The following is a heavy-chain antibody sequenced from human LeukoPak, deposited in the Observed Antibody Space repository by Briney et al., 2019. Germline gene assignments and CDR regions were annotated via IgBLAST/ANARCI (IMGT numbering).Heavy chain of an antibody. V-gene: IGHV1-8*01. Sequence: ASVKVSCKASGYTFTSYDINWVRQATGQGLEWMGWMNPNSGNTGYAQKFQGRVTMTRNTSISTAYMELSSLRSEDTAVYYCARGGVNYGDHDYWGRGTLVTVSS. CDR2: MNPNSGNT. J-gene: IGHJ4*02. CDR1: GYTFTSYD. CDR3: ARGGVNYGDHDY. D-gene: IGHD4-17*01.